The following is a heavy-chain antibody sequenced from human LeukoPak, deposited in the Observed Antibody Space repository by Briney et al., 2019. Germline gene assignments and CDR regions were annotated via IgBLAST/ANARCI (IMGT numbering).Heavy chain of an antibody. Sequence: GGSLRLSCAASGFTFSSYAMHWVRQAPGKGLEWVAVISYDGSNKYYADSVKGRFTISRDNSKNTLYLQMNSLRAEDTAVYYCARGEIFGVVTEGAFDIWGQGTMVTVSS. V-gene: IGHV3-30-3*01. J-gene: IGHJ3*02. CDR2: ISYDGSNK. D-gene: IGHD3-3*01. CDR1: GFTFSSYA. CDR3: ARGEIFGVVTEGAFDI.